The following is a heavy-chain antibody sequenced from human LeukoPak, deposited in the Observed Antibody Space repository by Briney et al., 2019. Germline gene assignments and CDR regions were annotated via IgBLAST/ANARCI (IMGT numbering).Heavy chain of an antibody. CDR3: ARAVGGYGYYFDY. D-gene: IGHD5-18*01. J-gene: IGHJ4*02. CDR2: INHSGST. V-gene: IGHV4-34*01. Sequence: SGTLSLTCAVYGGSFSGYYWSWIRQPPGKGLEWIGEINHSGSTNYNPSLKSRVTISVDTSKNQFSLKLSSVTAADTAVYYCARAVGGYGYYFDYWGQGTLVTVSS. CDR1: GGSFSGYY.